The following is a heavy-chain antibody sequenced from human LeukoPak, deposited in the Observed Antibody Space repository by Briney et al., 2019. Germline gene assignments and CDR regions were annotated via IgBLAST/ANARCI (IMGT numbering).Heavy chain of an antibody. CDR2: IYSSGST. J-gene: IGHJ4*02. V-gene: IGHV4-39*07. CDR1: GGSISSSYYY. CDR3: ARDHESYFDY. Sequence: NTSETLSLTCTVSGGSISSSYYYWGWIRQPPGKGLEWIGSIYSSGSTYYNPSLKSRVTISVDTSKNQFSLKLSSVTAADTAVYYCARDHESYFDYWGQGTLVTVSS.